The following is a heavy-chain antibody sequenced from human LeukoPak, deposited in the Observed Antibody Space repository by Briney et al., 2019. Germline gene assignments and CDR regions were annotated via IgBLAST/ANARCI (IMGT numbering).Heavy chain of an antibody. J-gene: IGHJ3*01. Sequence: GGSLRLSCATSGFAFNTHALSWVRQAPGKGLDWVASVWYDGSNEHYADSVKGRFIIYRENSKNTMYLQMNSLRLDDTAVYYCARGASGYGSDAFDLWGQGTMVIVSS. CDR1: GFAFNTHA. CDR3: ARGASGYGSDAFDL. D-gene: IGHD5-12*01. CDR2: VWYDGSNE. V-gene: IGHV3-30*02.